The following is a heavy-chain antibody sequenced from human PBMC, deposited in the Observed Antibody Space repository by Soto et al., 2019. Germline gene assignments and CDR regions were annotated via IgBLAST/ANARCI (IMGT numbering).Heavy chain of an antibody. J-gene: IGHJ6*02. CDR1: GFTFSSYG. CDR3: AKASVKHQHYYIRGMDA. CDR2: ISHDGSYQ. D-gene: IGHD3-10*02. Sequence: QVELEESGGGVVQPGRSLRLSCAASGFTFSSYGMHWVRQAPGKGLEWVAVISHDGSYQYYTDSVKGRFTVSRDNPRNTVYLQMNSLRDEDTAVYHCAKASVKHQHYYIRGMDAWGQGTTVTVSS. V-gene: IGHV3-30*18.